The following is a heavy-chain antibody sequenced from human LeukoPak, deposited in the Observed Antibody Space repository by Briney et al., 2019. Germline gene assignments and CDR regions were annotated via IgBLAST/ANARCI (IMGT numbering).Heavy chain of an antibody. J-gene: IGHJ4*02. D-gene: IGHD2-15*01. Sequence: ASVKVSCKASGGTFSSYAISWVRQAPGRGLEWMGGIIPIFGTANYAQKFQGRVTITADESTSTAYMVLSSLRSEDTAVYYCATDLVSKGSCYSCHGYWGQGTLVTVSS. CDR3: ATDLVSKGSCYSCHGY. V-gene: IGHV1-69*13. CDR2: IIPIFGTA. CDR1: GGTFSSYA.